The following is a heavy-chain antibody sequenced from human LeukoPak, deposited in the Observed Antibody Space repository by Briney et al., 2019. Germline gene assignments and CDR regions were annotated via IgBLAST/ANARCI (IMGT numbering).Heavy chain of an antibody. CDR1: GYTLTELF. V-gene: IGHV1-24*01. CDR3: ATEYYYGSGYNWFDA. D-gene: IGHD3-10*01. Sequence: ASVKVSCKISGYTLTELFMHWVRQAPGKGLEWRGGFDPEDVETIYTQKFQGRVTMSEDTSTDTAYKELSSLRSEDTAVYYCATEYYYGSGYNWFDAWGQGTLVTVSS. CDR2: FDPEDVET. J-gene: IGHJ5*02.